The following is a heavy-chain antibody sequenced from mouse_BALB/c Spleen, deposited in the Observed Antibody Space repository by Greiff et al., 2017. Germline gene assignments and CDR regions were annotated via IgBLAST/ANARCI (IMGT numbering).Heavy chain of an antibody. Sequence: EVQLVESGGGLVKPGGSLKLSCAASGFAFSSYDMSWVRQTPEKRLEWVAYISSGGGSTYYPDTVKGRFTISRDNAKNTLYLQMSSLKSEDTAMYYCARHAPYEDYWGQGTTLTVSS. CDR1: GFAFSSYD. J-gene: IGHJ2*01. CDR3: ARHAPYEDY. V-gene: IGHV5-12-1*01. CDR2: ISSGGGST. D-gene: IGHD1-1*01.